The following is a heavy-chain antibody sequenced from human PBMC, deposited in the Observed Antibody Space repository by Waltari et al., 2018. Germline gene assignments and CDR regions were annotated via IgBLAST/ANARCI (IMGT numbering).Heavy chain of an antibody. V-gene: IGHV1-24*01. CDR2: FEPEAGET. Sequence: QVQLVQSGAEVKKPGASVRVSCKVSEYVLTALAMHWVRQAPGRGLEWMGGFEPEAGETIYAPKVQGRVSMNADRSTSTAYLERRSLRSEDTAIYYCARVKIVSRYSSGWLKEEWIDPWGQGTLVTVSS. CDR1: EYVLTALA. CDR3: ARVKIVSRYSSGWLKEEWIDP. D-gene: IGHD3-22*01. J-gene: IGHJ5*02.